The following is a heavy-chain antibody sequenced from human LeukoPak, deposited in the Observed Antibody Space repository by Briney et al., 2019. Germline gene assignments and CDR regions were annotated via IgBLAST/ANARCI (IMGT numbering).Heavy chain of an antibody. V-gene: IGHV1-18*01. J-gene: IGHJ4*02. CDR1: GYTFTSYG. Sequence: ASVKVSCKASGYTFTSYGISWVGRAPGQGLEWMGWISAYYGNTNYAQELQGRVTMTTDTSTSTAYMELRSLRSDDAAVYYCARDRVGTAMAGDYWGQGTLVTVSS. CDR3: ARDRVGTAMAGDY. D-gene: IGHD5-18*01. CDR2: ISAYYGNT.